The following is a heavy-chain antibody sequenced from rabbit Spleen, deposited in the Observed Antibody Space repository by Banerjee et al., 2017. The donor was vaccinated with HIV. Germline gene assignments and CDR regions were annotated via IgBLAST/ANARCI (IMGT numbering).Heavy chain of an antibody. CDR1: GFSFSSSYW. D-gene: IGHD4-1*01. CDR3: ARDLAGAIGWNFYL. Sequence: EESGGDLVKPEGSLTLTCTASGFSFSSSYWICWVRQAPGKGLEWIACIYAGSSGTTYYASWAKGRFTISRTSSTTVTLQMTSLTAADTATYFCARDLAGAIGWNFYLWGPGTLVTVS. J-gene: IGHJ4*01. V-gene: IGHV1S45*01. CDR2: IYAGSSGTT.